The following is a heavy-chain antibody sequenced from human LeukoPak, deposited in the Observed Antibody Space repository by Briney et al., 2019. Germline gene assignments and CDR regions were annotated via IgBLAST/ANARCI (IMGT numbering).Heavy chain of an antibody. CDR3: SRGLRFPDV. CDR1: GYTFGDYA. V-gene: IGHV3-49*03. Sequence: GGSLRLSCTVSGYTFGDYAQTWFRQAPGKGLEWVGSIRTKTYAEATEYAAPVKGRFTFSRDDSNSIAHLQMNSLKTEDTAVYYCSRGLRFPDVWGKGTTVTVSS. CDR2: IRTKTYAEAT. D-gene: IGHD3-3*01. J-gene: IGHJ6*04.